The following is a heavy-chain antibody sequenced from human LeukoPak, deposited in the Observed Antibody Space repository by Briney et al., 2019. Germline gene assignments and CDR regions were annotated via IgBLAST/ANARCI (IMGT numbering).Heavy chain of an antibody. Sequence: SETLSLTCAVYGGSFIGYYWSWIRQPPGKGLEWIGEINHSGSTNYNPSLKSRVTISVDTSKNQFSLKLSSVTAADTAVYYCARGGTYSSGWYNWFDPWGQGTLVTVSS. D-gene: IGHD3-22*01. CDR1: GGSFIGYY. J-gene: IGHJ5*02. CDR3: ARGGTYSSGWYNWFDP. V-gene: IGHV4-34*01. CDR2: INHSGST.